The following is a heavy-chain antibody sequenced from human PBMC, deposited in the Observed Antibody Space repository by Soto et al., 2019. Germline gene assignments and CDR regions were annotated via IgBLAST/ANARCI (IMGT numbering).Heavy chain of an antibody. J-gene: IGHJ4*02. CDR2: IIPIFGTA. V-gene: IGHV1-69*13. CDR3: ATHYYDSSGYFHFDY. D-gene: IGHD3-22*01. Sequence: ASVKVSCKASGGTFSSYAISWVRQAPGQGLEWMGGIIPIFGTANYAQKFQGRVTITADESTSTAYMELSSLRSEDTAVYYCATHYYDSSGYFHFDYWGQGTLVTVSS. CDR1: GGTFSSYA.